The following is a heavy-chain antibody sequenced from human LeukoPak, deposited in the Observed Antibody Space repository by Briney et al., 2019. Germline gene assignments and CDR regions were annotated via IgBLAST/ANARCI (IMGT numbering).Heavy chain of an antibody. J-gene: IGHJ4*02. Sequence: PGGSLRLSCAASGFTFSSYAMSWVRQAPGKGLEWVSAISGSGGSTYYADSVKGRFTISRDNSKNTLYLQTNSLRAEDTAVYYCAKGGIVSVSPFFDYWGQGTLVTVSS. CDR3: AKGGIVSVSPFFDY. D-gene: IGHD1-26*01. V-gene: IGHV3-23*01. CDR2: ISGSGGST. CDR1: GFTFSSYA.